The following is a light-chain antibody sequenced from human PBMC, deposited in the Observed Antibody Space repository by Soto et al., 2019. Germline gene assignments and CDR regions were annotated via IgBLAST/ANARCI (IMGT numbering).Light chain of an antibody. V-gene: IGKV3-15*01. CDR2: GAS. CDR3: QQYNNWPPWT. J-gene: IGKJ2*02. Sequence: EIVMTQSTATLSVSPGERATLSCRASQSVSSNLAWYQQKPGQAPRHLIYGASTRATGIPARFSGSRSGTEFTLTISSLQSEDFADYYCQQYNNWPPWTFGQGTKLEI. CDR1: QSVSSN.